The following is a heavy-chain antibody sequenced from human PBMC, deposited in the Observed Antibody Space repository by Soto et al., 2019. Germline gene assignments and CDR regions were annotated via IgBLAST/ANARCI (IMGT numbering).Heavy chain of an antibody. CDR2: IYESGST. V-gene: IGHV4-39*01. CDR1: GGSISSITYY. D-gene: IGHD4-17*01. J-gene: IGHJ4*02. CDR3: ARRITVPDNYFDL. Sequence: QLQLQESGPGLVKPSETLSLTCAVSGGSISSITYYWGWIRQPPGKGLEWIGSIYESGSTYYNPSLKSRVTISVDTSKTQVSLRLSSVTAADTAVYYCARRITVPDNYFDLWGQGTLVTVSS.